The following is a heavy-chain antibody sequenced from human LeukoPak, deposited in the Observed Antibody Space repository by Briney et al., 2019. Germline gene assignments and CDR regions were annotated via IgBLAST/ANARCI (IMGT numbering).Heavy chain of an antibody. CDR3: AKDGSGSYFGMDV. V-gene: IGHV3-53*01. CDR2: IYSGGST. Sequence: GGSLRLSCAASGFSVSSNYMSWVRQAPGKGLEWVSVIYSGGSTYYADSVKGRFTISRDNSKNTLYLQMNSLRAEDTAVYYCAKDGSGSYFGMDVWGQGTTVTVSS. J-gene: IGHJ6*02. D-gene: IGHD3-10*01. CDR1: GFSVSSNY.